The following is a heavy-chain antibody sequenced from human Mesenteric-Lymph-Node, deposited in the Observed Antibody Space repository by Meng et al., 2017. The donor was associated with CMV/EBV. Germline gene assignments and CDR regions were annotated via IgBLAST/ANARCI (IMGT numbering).Heavy chain of an antibody. CDR3: ARDRSRSGYFREAFYYYGMDV. V-gene: IGHV1-18*01. Sequence: YGISWVRQAPGQGLEWMGWISGYNGNTNYAQNFQGRVTMTTDTSTRTVYMDLSSLRPDDTAVYYCARDRSRSGYFREAFYYYGMDVWGQGTTVTVSS. D-gene: IGHD3-22*01. CDR2: ISGYNGNT. J-gene: IGHJ6*02. CDR1: YG.